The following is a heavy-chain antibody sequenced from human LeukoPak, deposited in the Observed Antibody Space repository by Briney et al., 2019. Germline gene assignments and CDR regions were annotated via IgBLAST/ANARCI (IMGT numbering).Heavy chain of an antibody. D-gene: IGHD1-26*01. J-gene: IGHJ4*02. CDR1: GFTFSGYE. V-gene: IGHV3-48*03. CDR2: ISGSGDSI. Sequence: PGGSLRLSCAASGFTFSGYEMNWVRQAPGKGREGVSYISGSGDSIYHADSVKGRFTISRDNAKNSLYLQMNSLRAEDTAVYYCARDGTRGWELDFWGQGTLVTVSS. CDR3: ARDGTRGWELDF.